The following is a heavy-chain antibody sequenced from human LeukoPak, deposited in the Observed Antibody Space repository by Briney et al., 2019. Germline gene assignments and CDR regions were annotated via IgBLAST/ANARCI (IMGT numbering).Heavy chain of an antibody. V-gene: IGHV1-8*01. CDR1: GYTFTGYD. D-gene: IGHD3-10*02. J-gene: IGHJ4*02. CDR2: MNPNSGNT. CDR3: ARGNVRSFDY. Sequence: GASVKVSCKTSGYTFTGYDINRVRQAPGKGPEWMGWMNPNSGNTGYAQKFQGRVTMTRNTAITTAYMELSCLTPDDTAVYYCARGNVRSFDYWGQGTRVIASS.